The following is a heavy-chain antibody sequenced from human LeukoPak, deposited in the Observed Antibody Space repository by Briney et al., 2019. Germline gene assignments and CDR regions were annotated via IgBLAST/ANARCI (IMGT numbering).Heavy chain of an antibody. CDR1: GFTFSSYW. CDR3: ARDQVAYAFDI. CDR2: INPDGSVT. V-gene: IGHV3-74*01. J-gene: IGHJ3*02. Sequence: GGSLRLSCAASGFTFSSYWMHWVRQPPGKGLVWVSRINPDGSVTTHADAVEGRFTISRDNAKNTLYLQMNSLRAEDTAVYYCARDQVAYAFDIWGQGTMVTVSS.